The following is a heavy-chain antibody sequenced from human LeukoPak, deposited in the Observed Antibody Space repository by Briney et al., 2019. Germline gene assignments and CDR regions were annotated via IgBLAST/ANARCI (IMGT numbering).Heavy chain of an antibody. Sequence: SETLSLTCTVSGGSISSSSYYWGWIRQPPGKGLEWIGSIYYSGSTYYNPSLKSRVTISVDTSKNQFSLKLSSVTAADTAVYYCASRGYCSGGSCYPNWFDPWGQGTLVTVSS. CDR2: IYYSGST. V-gene: IGHV4-39*07. D-gene: IGHD2-15*01. CDR1: GGSISSSSYY. CDR3: ASRGYCSGGSCYPNWFDP. J-gene: IGHJ5*02.